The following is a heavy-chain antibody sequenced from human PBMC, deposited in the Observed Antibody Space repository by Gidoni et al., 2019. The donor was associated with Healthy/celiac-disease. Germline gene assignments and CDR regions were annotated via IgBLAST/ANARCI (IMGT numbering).Heavy chain of an antibody. J-gene: IGHJ6*02. CDR1: GFTFGDYA. Sequence: EVQLVESGGGLVQPGRSLRLSCTASGFTFGDYAMRWVRQAPGKGLEWVGFIRSKAYGGTTEYAASVKGRFTISRDDSKSIAYLQMNSLKTEDTAVYYCTRDNDYGDFADPLNYYYYGMDVWGQGTTVTVSS. V-gene: IGHV3-49*04. CDR3: TRDNDYGDFADPLNYYYYGMDV. CDR2: IRSKAYGGTT. D-gene: IGHD4-17*01.